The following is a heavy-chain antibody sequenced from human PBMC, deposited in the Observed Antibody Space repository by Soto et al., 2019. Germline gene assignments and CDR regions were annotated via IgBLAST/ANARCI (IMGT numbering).Heavy chain of an antibody. CDR3: SIGSWSAETFDV. J-gene: IGHJ3*01. V-gene: IGHV1-69*02. Sequence: QVHLIQSGAEVKKPGSSVKVSCKDAGGTFNTYTLIWVRQAPGHGLEWMGRIIPMLTVTNSAQKFQGRLTLTADKSTGTAFMELTSLRSDDTAVYYCSIGSWSAETFDVWGQGTMVTVSS. D-gene: IGHD2-2*01. CDR1: GGTFNTYT. CDR2: IIPMLTVT.